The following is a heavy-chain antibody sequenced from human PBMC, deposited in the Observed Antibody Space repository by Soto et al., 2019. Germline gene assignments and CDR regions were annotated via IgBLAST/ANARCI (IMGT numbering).Heavy chain of an antibody. CDR1: GDSVSSNSAA. CDR2: TYYRSKWYN. D-gene: IGHD2-15*01. CDR3: ARADFNSDDGYCSGGSCYGDYYYYMDV. Sequence: SQTLSLTCAISGDSVSSNSAAWNWIRQSPSRGLEWLGRTYYRSKWYNDYAVSVKSRITINPDTSKNQFSLQLNSVTPEDTAVYYCARADFNSDDGYCSGGSCYGDYYYYMDVWGKGTTVTVSS. V-gene: IGHV6-1*01. J-gene: IGHJ6*03.